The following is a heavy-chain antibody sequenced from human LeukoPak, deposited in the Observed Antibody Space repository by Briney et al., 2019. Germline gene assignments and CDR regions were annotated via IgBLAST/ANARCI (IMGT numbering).Heavy chain of an antibody. CDR3: AGDSSNYYDSSGFYYDYFYMDV. CDR2: IYSVGTT. Sequence: GGSLRLSCAASGFTVSSNYMSWVRQAPGKGLEWVSVIYSVGTTYYADSVKGRFTISRDNSKNTVYLQMNSLRAEDTAVYYCAGDSSNYYDSSGFYYDYFYMDVWGKGTTVTVSS. CDR1: GFTVSSNY. V-gene: IGHV3-53*01. J-gene: IGHJ6*03. D-gene: IGHD3-22*01.